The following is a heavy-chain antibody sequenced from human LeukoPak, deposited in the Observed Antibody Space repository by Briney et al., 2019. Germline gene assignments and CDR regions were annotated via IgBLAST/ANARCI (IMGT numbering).Heavy chain of an antibody. J-gene: IGHJ3*02. D-gene: IGHD3-16*01. Sequence: PGGSLRLSCAASGFTFRSFGMNWVRQAPGKGLEWISHISGSSITIYYADSVRGRFTISRDNAKSSLYLQINSLRAEDTAVYYCARDLGGGLWPNAFDIWGQGTMVTVSS. CDR3: ARDLGGGLWPNAFDI. V-gene: IGHV3-48*03. CDR1: GFTFRSFG. CDR2: ISGSSITI.